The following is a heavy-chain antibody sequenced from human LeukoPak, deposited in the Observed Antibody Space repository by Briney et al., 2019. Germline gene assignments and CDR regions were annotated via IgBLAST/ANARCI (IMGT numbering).Heavy chain of an antibody. CDR3: ARVSGVTIRF. Sequence: GGSLRLSCAASGFTLSTYNMNWVRQAPGKGLEWVSYISSGGNTVYYADFVKGRFTISSDDGENSLYLQMSSLRAEDTAVYYCARVSGVTIRFWGQGTLVTVSS. D-gene: IGHD4-17*01. J-gene: IGHJ4*02. V-gene: IGHV3-48*04. CDR2: ISSGGNTV. CDR1: GFTLSTYN.